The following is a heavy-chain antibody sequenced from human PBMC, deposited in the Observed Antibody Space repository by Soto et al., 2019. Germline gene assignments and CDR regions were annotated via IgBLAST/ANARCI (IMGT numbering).Heavy chain of an antibody. CDR1: GFTFSSYG. CDR2: ISYDGSNK. CDR3: AKVGMAVYYYYGMDV. Sequence: QVQLVESGGGVVQPGRSLRLSCAASGFTFSSYGMHWVRQAPGKGLEWVAVISYDGSNKYYADSVKGRFTISRDNSKNTLYPQMNSLRAEDTAVYYCAKVGMAVYYYYGMDVWGQGTTVTVSS. D-gene: IGHD6-19*01. J-gene: IGHJ6*02. V-gene: IGHV3-30*18.